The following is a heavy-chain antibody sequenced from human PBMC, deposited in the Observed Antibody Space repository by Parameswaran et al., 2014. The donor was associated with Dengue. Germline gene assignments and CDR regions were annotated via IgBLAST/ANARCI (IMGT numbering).Heavy chain of an antibody. Sequence: VRQMPGKGLEWMGIIYPGDSDTRYSPSFQGQVTISADKSISTAYLQWSSLKASDTAMYYCARVDYYDSSGYFDYWGQGTLVTVSS. D-gene: IGHD3-22*01. J-gene: IGHJ4*02. V-gene: IGHV5-51*01. CDR3: ARVDYYDSSGYFDY. CDR2: IYPGDSDT.